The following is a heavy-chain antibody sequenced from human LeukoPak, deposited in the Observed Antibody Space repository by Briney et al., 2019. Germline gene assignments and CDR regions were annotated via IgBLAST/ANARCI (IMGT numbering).Heavy chain of an antibody. J-gene: IGHJ6*03. CDR3: ARDRQQLVPWYYYYMDV. Sequence: PSETLSLTCTVSVGSLSSYYWSWIRQPAGKGLEWIGRIYTSGSTNYNPSLKSRVTMSVDTSKNQFSLKLSSVTAADTAVYYCARDRQQLVPWYYYYMDVWGKGTTVTVSS. CDR1: VGSLSSYY. CDR2: IYTSGST. D-gene: IGHD6-13*01. V-gene: IGHV4-4*07.